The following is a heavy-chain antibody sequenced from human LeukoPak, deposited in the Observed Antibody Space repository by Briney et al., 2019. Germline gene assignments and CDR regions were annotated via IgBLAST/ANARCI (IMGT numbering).Heavy chain of an antibody. V-gene: IGHV1-24*01. CDR3: ATWYSYGYYFDY. Sequence: ASXXXXXKVSXXXLXXXXMHWVRQAPGKGLEWMGGFDPEDGETIYAQKFQGRVTMTEDTSTDTAYMELSSLRSEDTAVYYCATWYSYGYYFDYWGQGTLVTVSS. CDR1: XXXLXXXX. D-gene: IGHD5-18*01. CDR2: FDPEDGET. J-gene: IGHJ4*02.